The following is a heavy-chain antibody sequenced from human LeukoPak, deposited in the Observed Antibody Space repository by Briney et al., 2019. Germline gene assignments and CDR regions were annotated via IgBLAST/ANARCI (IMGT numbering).Heavy chain of an antibody. CDR3: ARVFYGDYYMDV. CDR2: IIPIFGTA. V-gene: IGHV1-69*13. CDR1: GGTFSSYA. J-gene: IGHJ6*03. D-gene: IGHD4-17*01. Sequence: SVKVSCKASGGTFSSYAISWVRQASGQGLEWMGGIIPIFGTANYAQKFQGRVTITADESTSTAYMELSSLRSEDTAVYYCARVFYGDYYMDVWGKGTTVTISS.